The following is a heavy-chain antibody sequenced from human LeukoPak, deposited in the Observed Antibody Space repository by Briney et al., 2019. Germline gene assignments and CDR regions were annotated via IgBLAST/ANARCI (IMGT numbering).Heavy chain of an antibody. CDR1: GFTFSSYS. CDR2: ISSSSSTI. V-gene: IGHV3-48*02. D-gene: IGHD2-8*02. Sequence: GGSLRLSCAASGFTFSSYSMNWVRQAPGKGLEWVSYISSSSSTIYYADSVMGRFTISRDNAQNSLHLPMNSLRDEDTAVYYCARDRDCTGGVCYTGAFDIWGQGTMVTVSS. J-gene: IGHJ3*02. CDR3: ARDRDCTGGVCYTGAFDI.